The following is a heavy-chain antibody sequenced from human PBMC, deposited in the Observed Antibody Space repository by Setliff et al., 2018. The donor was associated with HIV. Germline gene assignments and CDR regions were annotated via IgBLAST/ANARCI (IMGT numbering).Heavy chain of an antibody. Sequence: SETLSLTCTVSGGSISSGNYYWSWIRQHPGKGLEWIGYIYYSGSTYYNPSLKSRVTMSVDPSKNQFSLRLNSVTAADTAVYYCARGTWIQLSALALFDYWGQGTLVTVSS. D-gene: IGHD5-18*01. V-gene: IGHV4-31*03. J-gene: IGHJ4*02. CDR3: ARGTWIQLSALALFDY. CDR1: GGSISSGNYY. CDR2: IYYSGST.